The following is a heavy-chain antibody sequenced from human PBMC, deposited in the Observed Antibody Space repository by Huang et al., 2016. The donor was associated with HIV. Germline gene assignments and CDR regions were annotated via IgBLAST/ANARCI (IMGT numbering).Heavy chain of an antibody. CDR1: GSLFSNYD. Sequence: QVQLVQSGPEVKKPGASVKVSCQTSGSLFSNYDINWVRQAPGQGLQWMGWLNPNSGKTAYGQNFQGRGTLTRSTPTGAAYMVLNSLTSQDTAVYYCARLTSGWYQDYWGQGTLVTVSS. V-gene: IGHV1-8*01. J-gene: IGHJ4*02. D-gene: IGHD6-19*01. CDR2: LNPNSGKT. CDR3: ARLTSGWYQDY.